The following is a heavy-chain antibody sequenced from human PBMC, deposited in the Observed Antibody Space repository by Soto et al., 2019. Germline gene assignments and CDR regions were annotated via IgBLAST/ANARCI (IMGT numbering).Heavy chain of an antibody. J-gene: IGHJ5*02. CDR1: GGSITSYY. CDR3: ARHISSVTNIAAIRSFDP. V-gene: IGHV4-59*08. D-gene: IGHD3-3*02. CDR2: IYYSGST. Sequence: QVQLQESGPGLVKPSETLSLTCTVSGGSITSYYWSWIRQPPGKGLEWIGYIYYSGSTNYNPSLTSRITISAYTSKNQFSLKLISVTAADTAVDYCARHISSVTNIAAIRSFDPWGQGTLVTVSS.